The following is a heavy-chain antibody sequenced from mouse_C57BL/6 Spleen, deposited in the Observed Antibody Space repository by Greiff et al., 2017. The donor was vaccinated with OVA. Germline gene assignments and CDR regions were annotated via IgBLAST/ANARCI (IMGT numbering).Heavy chain of an antibody. D-gene: IGHD2-3*01. Sequence: VHVKQSGPELVKPGASVKIPCKASGYTFTDYNMDWVKQSHGKSLEWIGDINPNNGGTIYNQKFKGKATLTVDKSSSTAYMELRSLTSEDTAVYYCARGIYDGYSTWFAYWGQGTLVTVSA. CDR2: INPNNGGT. V-gene: IGHV1-18*01. CDR3: ARGIYDGYSTWFAY. J-gene: IGHJ3*01. CDR1: GYTFTDYN.